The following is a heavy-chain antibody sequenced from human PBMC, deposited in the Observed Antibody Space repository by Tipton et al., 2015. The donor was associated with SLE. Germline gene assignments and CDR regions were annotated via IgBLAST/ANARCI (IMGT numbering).Heavy chain of an antibody. CDR2: INPNSGGT. Sequence: QLVQSGAEVKKPGASVMVSCKASGYTFTGYNMYWVRQAPGQGLEWMGRINPNSGGTDYAQKFQGRVTLTRDTSSNTAYMELRRLRSDDTAVYYCTRDRSLWSAFDVWGQGTMVTVSS. CDR3: TRDRSLWSAFDV. V-gene: IGHV1-2*06. D-gene: IGHD3-10*01. J-gene: IGHJ3*01. CDR1: GYTFTGYN.